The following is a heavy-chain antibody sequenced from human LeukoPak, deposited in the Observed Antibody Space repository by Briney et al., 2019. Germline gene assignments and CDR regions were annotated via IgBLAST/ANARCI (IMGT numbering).Heavy chain of an antibody. D-gene: IGHD2-2*01. CDR1: GGSISSSSYY. J-gene: IGHJ6*03. CDR3: ARTAGYCSSTSCYWSSKDYYYYMDV. CDR2: IYYSGST. V-gene: IGHV4-39*01. Sequence: SETLSLTCTVSGGSISSSSYYWGWIRQPPGKGLEWIGSIYYSGSTYYNPSLKSRVTISVDTSKNQFSLKLSSVTAADTAVYYCARTAGYCSSTSCYWSSKDYYYYMDVWGKGTTVTVSS.